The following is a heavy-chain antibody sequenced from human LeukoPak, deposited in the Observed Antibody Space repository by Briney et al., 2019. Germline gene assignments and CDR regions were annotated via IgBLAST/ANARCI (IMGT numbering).Heavy chain of an antibody. CDR3: ARRNYYFDY. CDR2: ISAHNGNT. Sequence: GASVKVSCKASGYTFPHYGVGWVRQAPGQGLEWMGWISAHNGNTNYAQKLQGRVTMTTDTSTSTAYMELRSLRSDDTAVYYCARRNYYFDYWGQGTLVTVSS. D-gene: IGHD1-7*01. V-gene: IGHV1-18*01. J-gene: IGHJ4*02. CDR1: GYTFPHYG.